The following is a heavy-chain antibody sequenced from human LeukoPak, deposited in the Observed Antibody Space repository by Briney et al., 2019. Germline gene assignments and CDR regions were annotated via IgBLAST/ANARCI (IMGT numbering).Heavy chain of an antibody. J-gene: IGHJ4*02. CDR3: ARVTKTRVHKDSGSYPY. Sequence: ASVKVSCKASGYTFTSYDINWVRQATGQGLEWMGWMNPNSGNTGYAQKFQGRVTMTRNTSISTAYMELSSLRSEDTAVYYCARVTKTRVHKDSGSYPYWGQGTLVTVSS. V-gene: IGHV1-8*01. CDR2: MNPNSGNT. D-gene: IGHD1-26*01. CDR1: GYTFTSYD.